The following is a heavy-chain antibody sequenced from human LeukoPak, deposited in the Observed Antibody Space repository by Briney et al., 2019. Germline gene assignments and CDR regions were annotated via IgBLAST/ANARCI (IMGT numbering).Heavy chain of an antibody. CDR1: GGSISRSNW. Sequence: SGTLSLTCAVSGGSISRSNWWSWVRQPPGKGLEWIGEIYHSGSTNYNPSLKSRVTISVDTSKNQFSLKLSSVTAADTAVYYCARSYYDILTGYYWVVDWGQGTLVTVSS. D-gene: IGHD3-9*01. CDR3: ARSYYDILTGYYWVVD. J-gene: IGHJ4*02. CDR2: IYHSGST. V-gene: IGHV4-4*02.